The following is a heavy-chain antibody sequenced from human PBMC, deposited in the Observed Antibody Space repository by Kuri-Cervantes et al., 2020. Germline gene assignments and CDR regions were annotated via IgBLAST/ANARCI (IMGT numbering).Heavy chain of an antibody. D-gene: IGHD3-22*01. V-gene: IGHV1-18*01. CDR1: GYTFTSYG. CDR2: ISAYNGNT. CDR3: ARQNYYDSSGYYYFDY. J-gene: IGHJ4*02. Sequence: ASVKVSCKASGYTFTSYGISWVRQAPGQGLEWMGWISAYNGNTNYAQKLQGRVTMTTDTSTSTAYMELRSLRSDDTAVYYCARQNYYDSSGYYYFDYWGQGTLVTVSS.